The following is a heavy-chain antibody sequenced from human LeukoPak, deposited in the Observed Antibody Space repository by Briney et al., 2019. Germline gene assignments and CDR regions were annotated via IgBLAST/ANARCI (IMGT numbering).Heavy chain of an antibody. J-gene: IGHJ3*02. CDR3: ARGQADALDI. V-gene: IGHV3-33*01. Sequence: PGRSLRLSCAASGFTFSGYGMHWVRQAPGKGLEWVADIWYDGSNKYYADSVKGRFAISRDNSKNTLYVQMNSLRAEDTAVYYCARGQADALDIWGQGTMVTVSS. CDR2: IWYDGSNK. CDR1: GFTFSGYG.